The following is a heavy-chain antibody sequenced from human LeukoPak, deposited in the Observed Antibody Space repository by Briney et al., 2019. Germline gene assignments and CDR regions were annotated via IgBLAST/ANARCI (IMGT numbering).Heavy chain of an antibody. J-gene: IGHJ4*02. V-gene: IGHV3-53*01. D-gene: IGHD3-10*01. CDR2: IYRGGST. CDR3: ARVPYYGSGLDY. CDR1: GFTVSSNY. Sequence: PGGSLRLSCAASGFTVSSNYMSWVRQAPGKGLEWVSVIYRGGSTYYAASVKGRFTISRDNSKNTLYLQMNSLRAEDTAVYYCARVPYYGSGLDYWGQGTLVTVSS.